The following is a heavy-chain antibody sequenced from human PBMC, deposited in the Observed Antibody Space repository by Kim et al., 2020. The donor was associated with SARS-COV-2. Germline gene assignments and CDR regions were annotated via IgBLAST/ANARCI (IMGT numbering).Heavy chain of an antibody. CDR1: GGSISSYY. V-gene: IGHV4-59*01. D-gene: IGHD3-16*01. Sequence: SETLSLTCTVSGGSISSYYWSWIRQPPGKGLEWIGYIYYSGSTNYNPSLKSRVTISVDTSKNQFSLKLSSVTAADTAVYYCARGPHYDYVWGSPYYGMDVWGQGTTVTVSS. CDR3: ARGPHYDYVWGSPYYGMDV. CDR2: IYYSGST. J-gene: IGHJ6*02.